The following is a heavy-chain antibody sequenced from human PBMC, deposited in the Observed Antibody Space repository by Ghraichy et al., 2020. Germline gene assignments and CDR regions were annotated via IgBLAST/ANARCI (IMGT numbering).Heavy chain of an antibody. CDR2: ISGSGGST. J-gene: IGHJ6*02. V-gene: IGHV3-23*01. CDR3: AKDALKGWVTQYYYYGMDV. D-gene: IGHD2-21*02. Sequence: GGSLRLSCAASGFTFSSYAMSWVRQAPGKGLEWVSAISGSGGSTYYADSVKGRFTISRDNSKNTLYLQMNSLRAEDTAVYYCAKDALKGWVTQYYYYGMDVWGQGTTVTVSS. CDR1: GFTFSSYA.